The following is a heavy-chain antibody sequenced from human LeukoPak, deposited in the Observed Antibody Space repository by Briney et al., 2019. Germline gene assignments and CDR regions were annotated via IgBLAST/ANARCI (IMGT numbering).Heavy chain of an antibody. D-gene: IGHD3-16*01. V-gene: IGHV3-23*01. CDR1: GFTFNDFA. J-gene: IGHJ3*01. CDR2: IADAGT. CDR3: ARNLGPFDV. Sequence: PGGSLRLSCAASGFTFNDFAMTWVRQAPGKGLEWVSTIADAGTYYADSVKGRFIISRDNSKNMLYLQFNSLRADDTAMYCCARNLGPFDVRGHGTMVTVSS.